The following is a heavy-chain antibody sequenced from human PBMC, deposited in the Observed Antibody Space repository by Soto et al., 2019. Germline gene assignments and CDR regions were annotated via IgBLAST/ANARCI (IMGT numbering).Heavy chain of an antibody. D-gene: IGHD3-10*01. J-gene: IGHJ4*02. CDR1: GFTFSAYA. Sequence: GGSLRLSCAASGFTFSAYAMSWVRQAPGKGLEWVSAISTSVGSTYYTYSVKGRVTISIDNSNNTLYLQMNILSAEDTAVYYCAKGGQSYDYWGQGTLVTVSS. CDR2: ISTSVGST. V-gene: IGHV3-23*01. CDR3: AKGGQSYDY.